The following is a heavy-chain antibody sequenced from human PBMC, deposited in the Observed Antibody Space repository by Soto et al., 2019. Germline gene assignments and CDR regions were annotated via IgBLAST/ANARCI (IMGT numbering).Heavy chain of an antibody. CDR2: IYYSGST. V-gene: IGHV4-31*03. Sequence: QVQLQESGPGLVKPSQTLSLTCTVSGSFISSGGYYWNWIRQHPGKGLEWFGYIYYSGSTNYNPSLKSRVTISVDTSKNQFSLKLGSVTASDTAVYYCARHPRGDGDDAYWGQGTLVTVSS. CDR3: ARHPRGDGDDAY. CDR1: GSFISSGGYY. J-gene: IGHJ4*02. D-gene: IGHD4-17*01.